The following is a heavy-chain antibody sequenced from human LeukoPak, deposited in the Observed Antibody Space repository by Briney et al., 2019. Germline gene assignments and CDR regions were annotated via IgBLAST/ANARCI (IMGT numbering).Heavy chain of an antibody. CDR2: IKKDGSEQ. D-gene: IGHD3-3*01. CDR1: GFTFSSYW. V-gene: IGHV3-7*01. Sequence: GGSLRLSCAASGFTFSSYWMSWVRQTPGKGLEWVANIKKDGSEQYYVDSVKGRFTISRDNAKSSLYLQMNSLRAEDTAVYYCARETVFGVVIPTYYFDYWGQGTLVTVSS. J-gene: IGHJ4*02. CDR3: ARETVFGVVIPTYYFDY.